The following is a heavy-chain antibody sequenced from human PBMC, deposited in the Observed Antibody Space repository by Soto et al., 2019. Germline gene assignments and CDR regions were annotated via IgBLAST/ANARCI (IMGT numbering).Heavy chain of an antibody. CDR2: IFYNGIT. D-gene: IGHD1-1*01. Sequence: SGTLSITCTFYGGSISIISHSWGWIRQSPGQGLEWIGNIFYNGITYYNPSLKSRVTISADTSKNHFSLKLRSVTVADTAVYSCARLVTGTKYYFDFWGQGSLVTVSS. V-gene: IGHV4-39*02. CDR1: GGSISIISHS. J-gene: IGHJ4*02. CDR3: ARLVTGTKYYFDF.